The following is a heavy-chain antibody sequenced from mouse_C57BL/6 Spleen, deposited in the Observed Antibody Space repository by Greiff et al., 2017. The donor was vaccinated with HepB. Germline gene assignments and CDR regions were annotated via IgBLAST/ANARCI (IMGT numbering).Heavy chain of an antibody. CDR2: ISYDGSN. CDR1: GYSITSGYY. CDR3: ARDPLDYYGSSSDWYFDV. D-gene: IGHD1-1*01. Sequence: EVQLVESGPGLVKPSQSLSLTCSVTGYSITSGYYWNWIRQFPGNKLEWMGYISYDGSNNYNPSLKNRISITRDTSKNQFFLKLNSVTTEDTATYYCARDPLDYYGSSSDWYFDVWGTGTTVTVSS. V-gene: IGHV3-6*01. J-gene: IGHJ1*03.